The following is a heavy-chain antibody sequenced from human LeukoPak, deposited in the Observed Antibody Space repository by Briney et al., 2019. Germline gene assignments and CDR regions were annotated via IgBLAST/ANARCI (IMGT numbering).Heavy chain of an antibody. V-gene: IGHV3-30*18. Sequence: GGSLRLSCAASGFTFSNYGMHWVRQAPGKGLEWVVVISHDGSNNNYADSVKGRFTISRDNSKDTLYLQMNSLRPEDTAVYYCAKVRVGTAHFDYWGQGTLVTVSS. CDR2: ISHDGSNN. D-gene: IGHD2-15*01. CDR1: GFTFSNYG. J-gene: IGHJ4*02. CDR3: AKVRVGTAHFDY.